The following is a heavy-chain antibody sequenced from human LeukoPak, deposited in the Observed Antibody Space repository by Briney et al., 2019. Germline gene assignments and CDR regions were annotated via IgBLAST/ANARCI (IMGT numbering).Heavy chain of an antibody. V-gene: IGHV3-21*01. CDR1: GFTFSSYS. D-gene: IGHD3-3*01. CDR2: ISSSSSYI. CDR3: ARDFPAPATGSGYYAGHDAFDI. Sequence: GGSLRLSCAASGFTFSSYSMNWVRQAPGKGLEWVSSISSSSSYIYYADSVKGRFTISRDNAKNSLYLQMNSLRAEDTAVYYCARDFPAPATGSGYYAGHDAFDIWGQGTMVTVSS. J-gene: IGHJ3*02.